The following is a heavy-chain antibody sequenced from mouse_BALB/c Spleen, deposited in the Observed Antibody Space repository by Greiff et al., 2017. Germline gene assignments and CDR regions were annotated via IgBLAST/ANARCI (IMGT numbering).Heavy chain of an antibody. J-gene: IGHJ2*01. D-gene: IGHD1-1*01. CDR3: TRELQNYFDY. V-gene: IGHV5-6-4*01. CDR1: GFTFSSYT. Sequence: EVQLVESGGGLVKPGGSLKLSCAASGFTFSSYTMSWVRQTPEKRLEWVATISSGGSYTYYPDSVKGRFTISRDNAKNTLYLQMSSLKSEDTAMYYCTRELQNYFDYWGQGTTLTVSS. CDR2: ISSGGSYT.